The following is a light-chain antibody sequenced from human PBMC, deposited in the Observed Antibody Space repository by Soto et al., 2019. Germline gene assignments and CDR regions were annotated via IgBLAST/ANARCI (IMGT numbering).Light chain of an antibody. CDR1: QSVSSN. Sequence: EIVMTQSPATLSVSPGERATLSCRASQSVSSNLAWYQQKPGQAPMLLIYGASTRATGIPARFSVRGSGTEFTLTISSLQSEDFAVYYCQQYNNWPRTFGQGTKVYSK. V-gene: IGKV3-15*01. J-gene: IGKJ1*01. CDR2: GAS. CDR3: QQYNNWPRT.